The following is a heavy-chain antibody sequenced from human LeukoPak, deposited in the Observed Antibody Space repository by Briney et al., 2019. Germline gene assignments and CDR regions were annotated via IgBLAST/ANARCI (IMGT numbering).Heavy chain of an antibody. CDR3: ASYDSSGSNFDY. CDR2: IIPIFGTA. V-gene: IGHV1-69*06. Sequence: SVKVSCKASGGTFSIYAISWVRQAPGQGLEWMGRIIPIFGTANYAQKFQGRVTITADKSTSTAYMELSSLRSEDTAVYYCASYDSSGSNFDYWGQGTLVTVSS. D-gene: IGHD3-22*01. CDR1: GGTFSIYA. J-gene: IGHJ4*02.